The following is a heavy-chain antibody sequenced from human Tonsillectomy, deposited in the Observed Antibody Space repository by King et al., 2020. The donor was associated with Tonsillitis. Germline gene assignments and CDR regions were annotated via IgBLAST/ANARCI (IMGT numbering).Heavy chain of an antibody. Sequence: VQLQQWGAGLLKPSEPLSLTCAVYGGSFSGYYWSWIRQPPGKGLEWIGEINHSGSTNYNPSLKSRVTISVDTSKNQFSLKLSSVSAADTAVYYCAREEDSSGWFWGQGTLVTVSS. CDR3: AREEDSSGWF. D-gene: IGHD6-19*01. CDR1: GGSFSGYY. V-gene: IGHV4-34*01. CDR2: INHSGST. J-gene: IGHJ4*02.